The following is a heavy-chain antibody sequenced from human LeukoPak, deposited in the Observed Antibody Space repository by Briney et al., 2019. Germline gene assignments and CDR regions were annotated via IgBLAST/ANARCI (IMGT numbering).Heavy chain of an antibody. CDR1: GFTFSSYW. V-gene: IGHV3-7*01. D-gene: IGHD1-26*01. Sequence: GGSLRLSCAASGFTFSSYWMSWVRQAPGKGLEWVASIKQDGSEKYYVDSVKGRFTISRDNAKNSLYLQMNSLRAEDTAVYYCARDKIVGATHFDYWGQGTLVTVSS. CDR3: ARDKIVGATHFDY. J-gene: IGHJ4*02. CDR2: IKQDGSEK.